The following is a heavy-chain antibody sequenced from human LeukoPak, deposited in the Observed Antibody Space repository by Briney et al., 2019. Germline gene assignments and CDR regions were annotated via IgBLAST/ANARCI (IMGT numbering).Heavy chain of an antibody. CDR3: ARARTMYYYDSSVD. CDR2: IIPIFGTA. J-gene: IGHJ4*02. V-gene: IGHV1-69*06. D-gene: IGHD3-22*01. CDR1: GGTFSSYA. Sequence: GASVKVSCKASGGTFSSYAISWVRQAPGQGLEWMGGIIPIFGTANYAQKFQGRVTITADKSTSTAYMELRSLRSDDTAVYYCARARTMYYYDSSVDWGQGTLVTVSS.